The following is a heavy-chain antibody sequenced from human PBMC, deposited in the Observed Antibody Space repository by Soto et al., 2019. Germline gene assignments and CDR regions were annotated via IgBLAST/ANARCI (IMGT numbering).Heavy chain of an antibody. D-gene: IGHD4-17*01. CDR1: GFTFDDYA. CDR2: ISWNSGSI. V-gene: IGHV3-9*01. CDR3: AKDIGPDYATPYYFDY. Sequence: VQLVESGGGLVQPGRSLRLSCAASGFTFDDYAMHWVRQAPGKGLEWVSGISWNSGSIGYADSVKGRFTISRDNAKNSLYLQMNSLRAEDTALYYCAKDIGPDYATPYYFDYWGQGTLVTVSS. J-gene: IGHJ4*02.